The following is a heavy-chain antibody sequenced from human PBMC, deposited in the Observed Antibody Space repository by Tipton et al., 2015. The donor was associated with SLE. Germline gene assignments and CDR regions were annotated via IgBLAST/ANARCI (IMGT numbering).Heavy chain of an antibody. Sequence: SLRLSCAASGFTFSNYSMNWVRQAPGKGLEWVSSISSSSSYIYYADSVKGRFTISRDNAKNSLYLQMNSLRAEDTAVYYCARGRGSSSMGPYGMDVWGQGTTVTVSS. J-gene: IGHJ6*02. CDR2: ISSSSSYI. V-gene: IGHV3-21*03. CDR1: GFTFSNYS. CDR3: ARGRGSSSMGPYGMDV. D-gene: IGHD6-6*01.